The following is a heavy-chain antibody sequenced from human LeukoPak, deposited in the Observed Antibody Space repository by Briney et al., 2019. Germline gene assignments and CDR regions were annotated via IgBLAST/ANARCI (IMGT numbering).Heavy chain of an antibody. CDR1: GYIFTAYS. Sequence: GASVKVSFTASGYIFTAYSMHWVRVAPGQGLEWMGWMNVYSGDATYAQKFQGRVTMTRDTSISTAYMELNTLTSDDTAVYYCARPGNWCFDPWGQGTLVTVSS. CDR3: ARPGNWCFDP. D-gene: IGHD2-8*01. CDR2: MNVYSGDA. J-gene: IGHJ5*02. V-gene: IGHV1-2*02.